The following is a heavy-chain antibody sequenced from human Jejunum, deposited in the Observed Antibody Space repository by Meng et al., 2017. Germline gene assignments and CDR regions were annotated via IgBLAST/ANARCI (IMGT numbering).Heavy chain of an antibody. D-gene: IGHD2-21*01. CDR1: ACASSHYY. J-gene: IGHJ6*02. CDR2: ISSRNSTI. Sequence: PACASSHYYIHWILQAPGKGLEWVSFISSRNSTIYYADSVTGRFTISRDNAKISLYLPLNSLRPEHTAVYYCSRDRIPTSIIWPHPYYGVDVRGHGTTVTVSS. CDR3: SRDRIPTSIIWPHPYYGVDV. V-gene: IGHV3-11*01.